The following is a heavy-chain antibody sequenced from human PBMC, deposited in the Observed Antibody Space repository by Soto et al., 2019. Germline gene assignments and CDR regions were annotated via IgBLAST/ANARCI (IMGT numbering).Heavy chain of an antibody. D-gene: IGHD6-6*01. V-gene: IGHV1-46*01. CDR1: GYTFTSYY. CDR3: AREQLVLLDQTCSSDFHYYHYVKAV. Sequence: ASVKVSCKASGYTFTSYYMHWVRQAPGQGLEWMGIINPSGGSTSYAQKLQGRVTMTRDTSTSTVYMELSSLRSDDTAVYYCAREQLVLLDQTCSSDFHYYHYVKAVSGQGTTVTVSS. J-gene: IGHJ6*02. CDR2: INPSGGST.